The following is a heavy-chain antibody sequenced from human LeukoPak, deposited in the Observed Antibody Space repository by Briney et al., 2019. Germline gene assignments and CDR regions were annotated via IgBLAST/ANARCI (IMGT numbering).Heavy chain of an antibody. D-gene: IGHD5-24*01. CDR2: IIPIFGTA. CDR3: ARDGRWLQFRRSFDY. V-gene: IGHV1-69*13. CDR1: EGTFSSYA. Sequence: VKVSCKASEGTFSSYAISWVRQAPGQGLEWMGGIIPIFGTANYAQKFQGRVTITADESTSTAYMELSSLRSEDTAVYYCARDGRWLQFRRSFDYWGQGTLVTVSS. J-gene: IGHJ4*02.